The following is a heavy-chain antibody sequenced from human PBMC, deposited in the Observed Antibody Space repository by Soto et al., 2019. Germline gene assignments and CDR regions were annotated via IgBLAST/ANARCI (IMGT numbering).Heavy chain of an antibody. CDR1: GYIFSKYW. V-gene: IGHV5-51*01. J-gene: IGHJ4*02. CDR3: ARHAAVAGYCDY. D-gene: IGHD6-19*01. Sequence: EVQLVPSGAEVKKAGESLKISCKGSGYIFSKYWIGWVRQMPGKGLEWMGIIYPGDSDTRYSQSFQGQVTISADKSTSIAYLQWTSLEASDTAIYYCARHAAVAGYCDYWGQGTQVTVSS. CDR2: IYPGDSDT.